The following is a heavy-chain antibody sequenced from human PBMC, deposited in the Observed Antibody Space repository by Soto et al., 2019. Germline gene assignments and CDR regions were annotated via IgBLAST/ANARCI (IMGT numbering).Heavy chain of an antibody. CDR1: GFTFSDYY. CDR3: ARGLGYCSGGSCYRIYYYYYGMDV. J-gene: IGHJ6*02. V-gene: IGHV3-11*01. D-gene: IGHD2-15*01. Sequence: LRLSCAASGFTFSDYYMSWIRQAPGKGLEWVSYISSSGSTIYYADSVKGRFTISRDNAKNSLYLQMNSLRAEDTAVYYCARGLGYCSGGSCYRIYYYYYGMDVWGQGTTVTVSS. CDR2: ISSSGSTI.